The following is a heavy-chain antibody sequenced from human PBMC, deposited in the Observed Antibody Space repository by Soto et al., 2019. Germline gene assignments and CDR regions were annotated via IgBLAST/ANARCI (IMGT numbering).Heavy chain of an antibody. CDR1: GFTFSSYA. D-gene: IGHD2-21*02. V-gene: IGHV3-30-3*01. Sequence: GGSLRLSCAASGFTFSSYAMHWVRQAPGKGLEWVAVISYDGSNKYYADSVKGRFTISRDNSKNTLYLQMNSLRAEDTAVYYCARDFLLHIVVVTAMDVWGQGTTVTVSS. CDR2: ISYDGSNK. CDR3: ARDFLLHIVVVTAMDV. J-gene: IGHJ6*02.